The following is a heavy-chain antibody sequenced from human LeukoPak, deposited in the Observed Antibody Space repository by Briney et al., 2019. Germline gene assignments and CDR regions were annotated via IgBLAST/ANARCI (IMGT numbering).Heavy chain of an antibody. Sequence: PSETLSLTCAVTGYSISSGYYWGWIRQPPGKGLEWIGSIYHSGSTYYNPSLKSRVIISVDTSKNQFSLKLSSVTAADTAVYYCARLQASPYYFDYWGQGTLVTVSS. J-gene: IGHJ4*02. CDR2: IYHSGST. CDR1: GYSISSGYY. V-gene: IGHV4-38-2*01. CDR3: ARLQASPYYFDY.